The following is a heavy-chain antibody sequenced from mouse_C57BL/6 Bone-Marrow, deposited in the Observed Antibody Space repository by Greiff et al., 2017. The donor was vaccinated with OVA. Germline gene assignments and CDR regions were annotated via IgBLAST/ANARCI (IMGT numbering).Heavy chain of an antibody. CDR3: TRCYYGSYYAMDY. D-gene: IGHD1-1*01. J-gene: IGHJ4*01. Sequence: EVKLVESGEGLVKPGGSLKLSCAASGFTFSSYAMSWVRQTPEKRLEWVAYISSGGDYIYYADTVKGRFTFSRDNARNTLYLQMSSLKSEDTAMYYCTRCYYGSYYAMDYWGQGTSVTVSS. V-gene: IGHV5-9-1*02. CDR1: GFTFSSYA. CDR2: ISSGGDYI.